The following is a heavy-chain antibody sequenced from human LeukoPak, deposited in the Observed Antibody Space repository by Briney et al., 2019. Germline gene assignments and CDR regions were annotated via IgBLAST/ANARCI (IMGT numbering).Heavy chain of an antibody. V-gene: IGHV1-8*01. CDR3: AREGGEWLVRNYYYGMDV. J-gene: IGHJ6*02. Sequence: GASVKVSCKASGYTFTSYDINWVRQATGQGLEWMGWMNPNSGNTGYAQKFQGRVTMTGNTSISTAYMELSSLRSEDTAVYYCAREGGEWLVRNYYYGMDVWGQGTTVTVSS. D-gene: IGHD6-19*01. CDR1: GYTFTSYD. CDR2: MNPNSGNT.